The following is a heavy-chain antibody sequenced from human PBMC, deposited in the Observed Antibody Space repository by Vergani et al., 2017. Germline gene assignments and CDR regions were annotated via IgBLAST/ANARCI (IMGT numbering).Heavy chain of an antibody. Sequence: QVQVVQSGAEVKKSGASVKVSCKTSGYTFSNYYMHWVRQAPGQGLEWMGIINPSGGHTNYAQKFQGRVTMTRDTSTSTVYMELSRLRSEDTAISYCARGDYGILTGYRYWGQGTLVTVSA. CDR1: GYTFSNYY. CDR2: INPSGGHT. V-gene: IGHV1-46*03. J-gene: IGHJ4*02. D-gene: IGHD3-9*01. CDR3: ARGDYGILTGYRY.